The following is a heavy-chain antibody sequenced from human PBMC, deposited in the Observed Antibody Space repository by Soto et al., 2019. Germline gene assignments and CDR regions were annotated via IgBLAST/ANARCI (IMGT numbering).Heavy chain of an antibody. CDR3: ARLAYYDFWSGYTLYDY. CDR1: GYTFTSCD. Sequence: GASVKVSCKASGYTFTSCDINWVRQATGQGLEWMGWMNPNSGNTGYAQKFQGRVTMTRNTSISTAYTELSSLRSEDTAVYYCARLAYYDFWSGYTLYDYWGQGTLVTVSS. V-gene: IGHV1-8*01. J-gene: IGHJ4*02. D-gene: IGHD3-3*01. CDR2: MNPNSGNT.